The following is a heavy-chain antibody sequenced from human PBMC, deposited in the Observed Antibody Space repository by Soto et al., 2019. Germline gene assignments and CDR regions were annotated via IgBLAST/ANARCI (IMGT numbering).Heavy chain of an antibody. CDR1: GFTFSSYW. V-gene: IGHV3-74*01. CDR3: ARGIDYFDYG. CDR2: INSDGSSA. Sequence: GGSLRLSCAASGFTFSSYWMHWVRQAPGRGLVWVSRINSDGSSAYYADSVKGRFTISRDNAENTLYLQMNSLRAEDTAVYYCARGIDYFDYGGGKEPLVTVPS. D-gene: IGHD3-3*02. J-gene: IGHJ4*01.